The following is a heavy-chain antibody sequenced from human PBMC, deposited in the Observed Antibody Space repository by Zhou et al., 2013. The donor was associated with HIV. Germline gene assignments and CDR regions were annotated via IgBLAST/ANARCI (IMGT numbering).Heavy chain of an antibody. CDR1: GVAINGYS. CDR3: ARGETDDYELFDP. D-gene: IGHD3-22*01. J-gene: IGHJ5*02. V-gene: IGHV4-4*07. CDR2: LYITGTT. Sequence: QVQLRESGPGRVRPSETLSLTCTVSGVAINGYSWSWIRQPAGKGLEWLGRLYITGTTDYNPSLKNRVTMSIDTSKSQFTLILKSVTAADTATYFCARGETDDYELFDPWGPGTRGHRHL.